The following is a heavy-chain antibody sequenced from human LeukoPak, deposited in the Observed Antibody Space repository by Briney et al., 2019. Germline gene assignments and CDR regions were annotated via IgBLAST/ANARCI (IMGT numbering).Heavy chain of an antibody. CDR3: ARGRRANIVATGFDY. V-gene: IGHV1-69*01. Sequence: SVKVSCKASGGTFSSYAISWVRQAPGQGLEWMGGIIPIFGTANYAQKFQGRVTITADESTSTAYMELSSLRSEDTAVYHCARGRRANIVATGFDYWGQGTLVTVSS. D-gene: IGHD5-12*01. J-gene: IGHJ4*02. CDR2: IIPIFGTA. CDR1: GGTFSSYA.